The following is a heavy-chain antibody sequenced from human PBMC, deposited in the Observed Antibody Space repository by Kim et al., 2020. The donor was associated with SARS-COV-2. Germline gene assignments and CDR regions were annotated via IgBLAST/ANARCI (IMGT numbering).Heavy chain of an antibody. CDR2: SSSMYI. CDR3: ARDLQI. Sequence: SSSMYIYYADSVKVRFTISRDNAKNSLYLQMNSLRAEDTAVYYYARDLQIWVQGTMVTVAS. J-gene: IGHJ3*02. V-gene: IGHV3-21*01.